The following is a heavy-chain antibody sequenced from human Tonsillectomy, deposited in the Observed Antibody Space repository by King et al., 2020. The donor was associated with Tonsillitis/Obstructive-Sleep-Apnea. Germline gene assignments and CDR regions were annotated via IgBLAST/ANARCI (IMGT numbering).Heavy chain of an antibody. CDR3: ARRPNYSSSLYNY. CDR1: GGSFSGYY. CDR2: SNHSGST. V-gene: IGHV4-34*01. Sequence: VQLQQWGAGLLKPSETLSLTCAVYGGSFSGYYWSWIRQPPGKGLEWIGESNHSGSTNYNPSLKSRVTISVDTSKNQFSLKLSSVTAADTALYYCARRPNYSSSLYNYWGQGTLVTVSS. D-gene: IGHD6-13*01. J-gene: IGHJ4*02.